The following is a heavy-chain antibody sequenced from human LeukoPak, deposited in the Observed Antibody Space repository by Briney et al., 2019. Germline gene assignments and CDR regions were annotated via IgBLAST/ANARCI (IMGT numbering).Heavy chain of an antibody. Sequence: SETLSLTCTVSGGSISSSSYYWSWIRQPPGKGLEWIGYIYYSGSTNYNPSLKSRVTISVDTSKNQFSLKLSSVTAADTAVYYCARVTGYMIEDYFDYWGQGTLVTVSA. J-gene: IGHJ4*02. V-gene: IGHV4-61*01. CDR2: IYYSGST. CDR1: GGSISSSSYY. CDR3: ARVTGYMIEDYFDY. D-gene: IGHD3-22*01.